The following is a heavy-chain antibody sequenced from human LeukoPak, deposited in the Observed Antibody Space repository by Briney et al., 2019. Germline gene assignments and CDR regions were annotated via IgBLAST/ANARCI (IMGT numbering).Heavy chain of an antibody. V-gene: IGHV1-2*02. D-gene: IGHD6-6*01. CDR3: ARKRIAAPIDY. J-gene: IGHJ4*02. Sequence: ASVKVSRKASGYTFTGYYMHWGRQAPGQGLEWMGWINPNSDGTNSAQKFQGRVTMTRDTSISTVYMELSSLRPDDTAVYYCARKRIAAPIDYWGQGSLVTVCS. CDR2: INPNSDGT. CDR1: GYTFTGYY.